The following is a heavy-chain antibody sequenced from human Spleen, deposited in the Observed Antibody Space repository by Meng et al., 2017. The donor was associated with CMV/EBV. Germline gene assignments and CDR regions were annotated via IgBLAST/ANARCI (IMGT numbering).Heavy chain of an antibody. D-gene: IGHD6-13*01. J-gene: IGHJ4*02. V-gene: IGHV3-23*01. CDR3: AKQGLAIAAAGTFDY. Sequence: RGSLRLSCAASGFTFTSYAMHWVRQAPGKGLDWVSYINAGGDSTYYADSVKGRFTISRDNSKNTLYLQMNSLRADDTAIYYCAKQGLAIAAAGTFDYWGQGILVTVSS. CDR1: GFTFTSYA. CDR2: INAGGDST.